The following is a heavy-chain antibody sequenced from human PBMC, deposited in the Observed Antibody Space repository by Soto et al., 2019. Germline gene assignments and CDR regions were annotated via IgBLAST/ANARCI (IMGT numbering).Heavy chain of an antibody. D-gene: IGHD6-13*01. J-gene: IGHJ4*02. CDR1: GFTFSSYA. CDR3: ARRSSRCYYDY. Sequence: GGSLRLSCAASGFTFSSYAMNWVRQAPGKGLEWVSVISGSDGSTYYADSVKGRFTISRDNSKNTLNLQMNSLRAEDTAVYYCARRSSRCYYDYWGQGTLVTVS. V-gene: IGHV3-23*01. CDR2: ISGSDGST.